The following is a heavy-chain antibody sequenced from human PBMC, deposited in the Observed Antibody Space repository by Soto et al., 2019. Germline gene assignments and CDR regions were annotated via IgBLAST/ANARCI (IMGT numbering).Heavy chain of an antibody. Sequence: PSETLSLTCAVYGGSFSGYYWTWIRQPPGTGLEWIGEINHSGSTNYNPSLKSRVTISVDTSKNQFSLKLTSVTAADTAVYYCARGWQFDDWFDPWGQGTLVTVSS. V-gene: IGHV4-34*01. J-gene: IGHJ5*02. CDR2: INHSGST. D-gene: IGHD3-9*01. CDR1: GGSFSGYY. CDR3: ARGWQFDDWFDP.